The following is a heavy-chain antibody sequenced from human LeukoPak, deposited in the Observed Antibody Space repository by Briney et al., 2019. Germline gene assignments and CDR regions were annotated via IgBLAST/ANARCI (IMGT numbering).Heavy chain of an antibody. D-gene: IGHD6-13*01. J-gene: IGHJ5*02. CDR2: INSDGSST. CDR3: TRGITSSSGINWFDP. CDR1: GFTFRSQW. V-gene: IGHV3-74*01. Sequence: GGSLRLSCADSGFTFRSQWMHWVRQGPGKGLVWVSRINSDGSSTFYADSVRGRFTISRDNAKNTLYLQMNSLRAEDTAVYYCTRGITSSSGINWFDPWGQGTLVTVSS.